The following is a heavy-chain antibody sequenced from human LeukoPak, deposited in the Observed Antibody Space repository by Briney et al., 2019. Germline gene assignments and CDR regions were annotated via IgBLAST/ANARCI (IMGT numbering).Heavy chain of an antibody. J-gene: IGHJ4*02. Sequence: GASVKVSCKASGYTFTSYAMHWVRQAPGQGLEWMGGIIPIFGTANYAQNFHGRVTITADVSTSTAYMELSSLRSEDTAVYYCARGWLAETTVVTPYNYWGQGTLVTVSS. D-gene: IGHD4-23*01. V-gene: IGHV1-69*13. CDR3: ARGWLAETTVVTPYNY. CDR1: GYTFTSYA. CDR2: IIPIFGTA.